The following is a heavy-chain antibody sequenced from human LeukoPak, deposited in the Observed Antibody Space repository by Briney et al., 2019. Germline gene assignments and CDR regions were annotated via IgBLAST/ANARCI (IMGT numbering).Heavy chain of an antibody. V-gene: IGHV4-4*07. CDR2: IYTSGST. D-gene: IGHD6-19*01. CDR1: GGSISSYY. J-gene: IGHJ1*01. CDR3: ARGYSSGWSPAEYFQH. Sequence: PSETLSLTCTVSGGSISSYYWSWIRQPAGKGLEWIGRIYTSGSTNYNPSLKSRVTISVDTSKNQFSLKLSSVTAADTAVYYCARGYSSGWSPAEYFQHWGQGTLVTVSS.